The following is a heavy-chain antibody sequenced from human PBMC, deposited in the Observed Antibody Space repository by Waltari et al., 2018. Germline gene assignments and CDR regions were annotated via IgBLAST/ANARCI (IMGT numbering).Heavy chain of an antibody. CDR2: MSGSRSTI. CDR3: ARTRGSYRQAHFDY. CDR1: GSTFSSYS. D-gene: IGHD3-16*02. J-gene: IGHJ4*02. Sequence: EVQLVESGGGLVQPGGSLRLSCAASGSTFSSYSMNWVRQAPGKGLWGVSYMSGSRSTIYAADAGKGRFTTSRANAKNSLYLQMNRLRAEDTAVYYCARTRGSYRQAHFDYWGQGTLVTISS. V-gene: IGHV3-48*04.